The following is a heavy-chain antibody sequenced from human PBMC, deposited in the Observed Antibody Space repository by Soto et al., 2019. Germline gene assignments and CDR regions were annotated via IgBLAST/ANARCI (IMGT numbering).Heavy chain of an antibody. CDR2: ISGSADIT. D-gene: IGHD3-3*01. J-gene: IGHJ6*02. CDR3: AKDSAYDFSQKPSYYYGMAV. Sequence: GGSLRLSCEGSVFIFGAYAMSLVRQSPGKGLEWVSAISGSADITYYADSVKGRFTISRDNSKNTQYLQMKSLRAEDTAVYYCAKDSAYDFSQKPSYYYGMAVRGQGATVTVSS. V-gene: IGHV3-23*01. CDR1: VFIFGAYA.